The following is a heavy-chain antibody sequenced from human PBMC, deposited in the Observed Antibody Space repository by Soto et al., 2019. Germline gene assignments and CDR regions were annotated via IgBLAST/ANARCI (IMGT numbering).Heavy chain of an antibody. CDR1: GFSFSSYG. CDR2: ISYDGSNK. V-gene: IGHV3-30*18. Sequence: QVQLVESGGGVVQPGRSLRLSCAASGFSFSSYGIHWVRQAPGKGLEWVALISYDGSNKYYADSVKGRFTISRDNSKNTLYLEMNSLRPEDTAVYYCAKSMRICSSTTCYSIWAYYYYGMDVWGQGTTVAVSS. CDR3: AKSMRICSSTTCYSIWAYYYYGMDV. J-gene: IGHJ6*02. D-gene: IGHD2-2*02.